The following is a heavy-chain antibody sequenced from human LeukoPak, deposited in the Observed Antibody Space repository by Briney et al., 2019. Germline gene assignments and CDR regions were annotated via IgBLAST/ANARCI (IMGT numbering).Heavy chain of an antibody. CDR1: AFTLSSYW. D-gene: IGHD3-10*01. V-gene: IGHV3-74*01. CDR2: INGYGSST. J-gene: IGHJ6*03. Sequence: GGSLRLSCAASAFTLSSYWMDWVRQAQGKGLVWVSRINGYGSSTNYADSVKGRLTISRYNAKNTLFLQMHRLRDEDTAVYYCARERSIWFGEFRQPYYYYYMDVWGKGTTVTISS. CDR3: ARERSIWFGEFRQPYYYYYMDV.